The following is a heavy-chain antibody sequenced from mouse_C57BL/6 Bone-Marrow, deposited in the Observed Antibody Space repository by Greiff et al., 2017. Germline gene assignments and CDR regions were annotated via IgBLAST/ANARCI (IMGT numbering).Heavy chain of an antibody. CDR1: GYTFTDYN. V-gene: IGHV1-18*01. Sequence: VQLQQSGPELVKPGASVKIPCKASGYTFTDYNMDWVKQSHGKSLEWIGDINPNNGGTIYNQKFKGKATLTVDKSSSTAYMELRSLTSEDTAVYYCARGDRDLLWSHGGFAYWGQGTLVTVSA. CDR2: INPNNGGT. CDR3: ARGDRDLLWSHGGFAY. D-gene: IGHD2-1*01. J-gene: IGHJ3*01.